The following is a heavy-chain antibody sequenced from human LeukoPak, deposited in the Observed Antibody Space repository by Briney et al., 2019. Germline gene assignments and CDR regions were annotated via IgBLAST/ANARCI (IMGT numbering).Heavy chain of an antibody. CDR2: INHSGST. D-gene: IGHD6-19*01. CDR3: ARNVGWYSHDS. Sequence: SETLSLTCAVYGGSFSGYYWSWIRQPPGKGLEWIGEINHSGSTNYNPSLKSRVTISVDTSKNQFSLKLTSVTAADTAVYYCARNVGWYSHDSWGQGTLVTVSS. V-gene: IGHV4-34*01. J-gene: IGHJ4*02. CDR1: GGSFSGYY.